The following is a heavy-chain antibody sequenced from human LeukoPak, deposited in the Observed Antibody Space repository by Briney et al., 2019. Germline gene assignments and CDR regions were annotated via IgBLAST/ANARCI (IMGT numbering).Heavy chain of an antibody. V-gene: IGHV4-39*01. J-gene: IGHJ1*01. Sequence: SETLSLTCTVPGGSISSSSYYWGWIRQPPGKGLEWIASIYYSGSTYYNPSLKSRVTISVDTSKNQFSLRLRSVTGADTAVYYCARHEGQQLTNFQNWGQGTLVTVSS. D-gene: IGHD6-13*01. CDR2: IYYSGST. CDR1: GGSISSSSYY. CDR3: ARHEGQQLTNFQN.